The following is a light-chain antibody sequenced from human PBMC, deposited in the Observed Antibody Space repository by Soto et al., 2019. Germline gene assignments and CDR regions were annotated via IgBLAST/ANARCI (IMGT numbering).Light chain of an antibody. CDR2: GAS. Sequence: IVMTPSPATLSVSPEERATLSCRASQSVRSNLAWYQQKPGQSPRLLIYGASTRATGIPARFSGSGSGTQFTLTISSLQSEDFAVYYCQQYNNWPPAWTFGQGTKVDIK. J-gene: IGKJ1*01. V-gene: IGKV3-15*01. CDR1: QSVRSN. CDR3: QQYNNWPPAWT.